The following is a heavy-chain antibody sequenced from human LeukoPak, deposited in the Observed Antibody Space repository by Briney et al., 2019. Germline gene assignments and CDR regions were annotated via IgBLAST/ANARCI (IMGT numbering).Heavy chain of an antibody. CDR2: ISSSGANT. CDR3: AKDAIWGSYEAFDI. J-gene: IGHJ3*02. V-gene: IGHV3-23*01. CDR1: GFTFNNYA. D-gene: IGHD3-16*01. Sequence: GGSLRLSCAASGFTFNNYAMSWVRQAPGKGLEWVSTISSSGANTYYADSVKGRFTISRDNSKNTLYLQMNSLRAEDTAVYYCAKDAIWGSYEAFDIWGQGTMVTVSS.